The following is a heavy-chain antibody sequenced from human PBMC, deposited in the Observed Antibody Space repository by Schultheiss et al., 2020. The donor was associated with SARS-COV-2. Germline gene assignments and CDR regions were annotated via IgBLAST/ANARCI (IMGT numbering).Heavy chain of an antibody. CDR3: ARGAEWCTNGVCYTGYYYYGMDV. J-gene: IGHJ6*02. V-gene: IGHV4-31*11. CDR2: IYYSGST. CDR1: GGSISSGGYY. D-gene: IGHD2-8*01. Sequence: SQTLSLTCAVSGGSISSGGYYWSWIRQHPGKGLEWIGYIYYSGSTNYNPSLKSRVTISVDTSKNQFSLKLSSVTAADTAVYYCARGAEWCTNGVCYTGYYYYGMDVWGQGTTVTVSS.